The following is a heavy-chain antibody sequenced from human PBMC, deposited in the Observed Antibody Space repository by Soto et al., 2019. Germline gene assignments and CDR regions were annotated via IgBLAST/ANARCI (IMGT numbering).Heavy chain of an antibody. D-gene: IGHD1-26*01. CDR1: GYTFTGYH. CDR2: INTNSGAT. Sequence: ASVKVSCKASGYTFTGYHIHWVRQAPGQGLEWMGWINTNSGATNYAQNFQGWVTMTRDTSTNTAYVQLSRLTSDDTAVYYCARWVGASNWLDPWGQGTLVTVSS. V-gene: IGHV1-2*04. CDR3: ARWVGASNWLDP. J-gene: IGHJ5*02.